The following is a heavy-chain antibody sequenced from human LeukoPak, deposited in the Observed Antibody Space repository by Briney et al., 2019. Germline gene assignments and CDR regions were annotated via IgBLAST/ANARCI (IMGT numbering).Heavy chain of an antibody. J-gene: IGHJ5*02. CDR1: GFTFDDYA. Sequence: PGGSLRLSCAASGFTFDDYAMHWVRQAPGKGLEWVSGISGSGGASYYADSVKGRFTISRDDSHNTLYLQMNSLRGEDTAVYYCARSSAYSFGPWGQGTLVTVSS. D-gene: IGHD5-18*01. V-gene: IGHV3-23*01. CDR2: ISGSGGAS. CDR3: ARSSAYSFGP.